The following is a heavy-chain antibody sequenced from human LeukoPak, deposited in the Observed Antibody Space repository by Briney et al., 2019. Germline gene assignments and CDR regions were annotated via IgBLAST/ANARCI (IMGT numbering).Heavy chain of an antibody. J-gene: IGHJ3*02. V-gene: IGHV3-23*01. CDR1: RFTFSSSA. CDR2: ISGSGGST. D-gene: IGHD6-19*01. Sequence: GASLRLSCAASRFTFSSSAMSWVRQAPGKGLEWVSAISGSGGSTYYADSVKGRFTISRDNSKNTQYLQMNSLRAEDTAVYYCARKYSSGWFDAFDIWGQGTMVTVSS. CDR3: ARKYSSGWFDAFDI.